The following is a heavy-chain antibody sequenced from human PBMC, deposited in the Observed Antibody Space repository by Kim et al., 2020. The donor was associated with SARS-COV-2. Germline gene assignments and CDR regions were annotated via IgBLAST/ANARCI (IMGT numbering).Heavy chain of an antibody. CDR3: AKEGIVVVPAAVLSQRYNWFDP. CDR2: ISYDGSNK. D-gene: IGHD2-2*01. CDR1: GFTFSSYG. V-gene: IGHV3-30*18. Sequence: GGSLRLSCAASGFTFSSYGMHWVRQAPGKGLEWVAVISYDGSNKYYADSVKGRFTISRDNSKNTLYLQMNSLRAEDTAVYYCAKEGIVVVPAAVLSQRYNWFDPWGQGTLVTVSS. J-gene: IGHJ5*02.